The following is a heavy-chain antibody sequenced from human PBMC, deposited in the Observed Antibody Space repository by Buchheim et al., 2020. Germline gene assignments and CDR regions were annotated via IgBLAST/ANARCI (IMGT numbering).Heavy chain of an antibody. Sequence: QVQLQQWGAGLLKPSETLSLTCAVYGGSFSDYYWSWIRQPPGKGLEWIGEINHSGSTNFNPSLKSRVTMSVDTSKNQFSLKLSSATAADTAVYYCARDSERATVYWGQGNL. D-gene: IGHD1-26*01. V-gene: IGHV4-34*01. CDR1: GGSFSDYY. J-gene: IGHJ4*02. CDR2: INHSGST. CDR3: ARDSERATVY.